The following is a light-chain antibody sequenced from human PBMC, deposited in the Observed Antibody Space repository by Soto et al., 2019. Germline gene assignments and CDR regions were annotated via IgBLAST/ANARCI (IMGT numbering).Light chain of an antibody. CDR1: LAIRYD. V-gene: IGKV1-17*01. Sequence: DIQMTQSPSSLSASVGDRVTITCRASLAIRYDLGWYQQKPGTAPKRLIYATFTLQSGVPSRFSGSGSGTEFTLTINSLQPEDFATYYCLQYSSNPRTFGQGTKVDIK. CDR2: ATF. CDR3: LQYSSNPRT. J-gene: IGKJ1*01.